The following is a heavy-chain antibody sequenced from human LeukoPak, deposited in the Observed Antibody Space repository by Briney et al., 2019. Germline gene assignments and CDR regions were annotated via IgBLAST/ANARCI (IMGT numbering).Heavy chain of an antibody. J-gene: IGHJ4*02. D-gene: IGHD1-26*01. CDR2: IKQDESEK. V-gene: IGHV3-7*01. Sequence: PGGSLRLSCAVSGFTFSNYWMSWVRQAPGKGLEWVAHIKQDESEKYYVDSVKGRFTISRDNAKNSLYLQMNSLRAEDTAIYHCARDKIVGASKFDYWGQGTLVTVSS. CDR1: GFTFSNYW. CDR3: ARDKIVGASKFDY.